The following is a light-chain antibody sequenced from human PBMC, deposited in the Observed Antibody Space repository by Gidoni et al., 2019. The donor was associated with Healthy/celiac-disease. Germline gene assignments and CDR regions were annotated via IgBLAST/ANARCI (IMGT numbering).Light chain of an antibody. CDR3: QQYGSSPDT. V-gene: IGKV3-20*01. J-gene: IGKJ2*01. CDR2: GAS. Sequence: ELLLTQSPGTLSLSPGERATLSCRASQSVSSSYLAWYQQKPGQAPRLLIYGASSRATGIPDRFSGSGSGTDFTLTISRLEPEDFAVYYCQQYGSSPDTFGQGTKLEIK. CDR1: QSVSSSY.